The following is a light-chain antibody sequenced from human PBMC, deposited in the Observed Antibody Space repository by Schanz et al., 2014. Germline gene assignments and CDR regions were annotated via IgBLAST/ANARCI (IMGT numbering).Light chain of an antibody. Sequence: QSVLTQPPSASGSPGQSVTVSCTGTSSDVGGYNYVSWYQQHPGKAPKLLIYDVIKRPSGVSNRFSGSKSGNTASLTISGLQTEDEADYYCCSYAVVTSVIFGGGTKLTVL. J-gene: IGLJ2*01. CDR1: SSDVGGYNY. CDR2: DVI. V-gene: IGLV2-8*01. CDR3: CSYAVVTSVI.